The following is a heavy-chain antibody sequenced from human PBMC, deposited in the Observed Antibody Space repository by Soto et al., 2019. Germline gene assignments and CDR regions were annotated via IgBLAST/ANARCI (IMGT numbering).Heavy chain of an antibody. D-gene: IGHD3-3*01. CDR2: IWYDGSNK. CDR1: GFTFSSYG. Sequence: QVQLVESGGGVVQPGRSLRLSCAASGFTFSSYGMHWVRQAPGKGLEWVAVIWYDGSNKYYADSVKGRFTISRDNSKKTLYLQMNSLSAEDTAVYYCARGWKGRFLEWKRPPTEGMDVWGQGTTVTVSS. V-gene: IGHV3-33*01. CDR3: ARGWKGRFLEWKRPPTEGMDV. J-gene: IGHJ6*02.